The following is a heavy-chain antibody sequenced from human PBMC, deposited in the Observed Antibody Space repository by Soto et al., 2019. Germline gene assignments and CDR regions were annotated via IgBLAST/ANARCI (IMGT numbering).Heavy chain of an antibody. CDR2: ISGSGDST. J-gene: IGHJ4*02. Sequence: GSLRFSCAASGXTFTSYCMTWVRRAPGKGVELVSAISGSGDSTYYADSVKGRFSVSRDHSKNTMYLQMDILRAEDTAVYYCAKFDSRSSYFDYWGQGTLAPVSS. CDR1: GXTFTSYC. D-gene: IGHD6-13*01. V-gene: IGHV3-23*01. CDR3: AKFDSRSSYFDY.